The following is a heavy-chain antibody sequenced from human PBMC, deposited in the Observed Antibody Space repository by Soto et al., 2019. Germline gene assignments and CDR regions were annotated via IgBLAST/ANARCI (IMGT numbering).Heavy chain of an antibody. CDR1: GGTFSSYA. Sequence: SVKVSCKASGGTFSSYAISWVRQAPGQGLEWMGGIIPIFGTANYAQKFQGRVTITADESTSTAYMELSSLRSEDTAVYYCASPGSGYYSWFDPWGQGTLVTVSS. CDR2: IIPIFGTA. J-gene: IGHJ5*02. CDR3: ASPGSGYYSWFDP. V-gene: IGHV1-69*13. D-gene: IGHD3-3*01.